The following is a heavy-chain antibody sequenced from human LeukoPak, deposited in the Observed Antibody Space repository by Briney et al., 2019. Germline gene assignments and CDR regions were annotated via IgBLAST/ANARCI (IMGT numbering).Heavy chain of an antibody. CDR1: GFTFSSYW. D-gene: IGHD5-24*01. CDR3: ARDGYKPGY. J-gene: IGHJ4*02. Sequence: GGSPRLSCAASGFTFSSYWMHWVRQAPGKGLMWVSRIKSDGSSTSYADSVKGRFTISRDNAKNTLYLQMNSLRAEDTAVYYCARDGYKPGYWGQGTLVTVSS. V-gene: IGHV3-74*01. CDR2: IKSDGSST.